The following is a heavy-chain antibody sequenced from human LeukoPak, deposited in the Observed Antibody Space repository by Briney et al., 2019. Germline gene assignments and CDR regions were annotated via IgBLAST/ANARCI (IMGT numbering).Heavy chain of an antibody. D-gene: IGHD4-23*01. Sequence: QTLSLTCAISGDSVSSNSAAWNWIRQSPSRGLEGLGRTYYRSKWYNDYAVSVKSRISINPDTSKNQLSLQLNSVNPEDKAVYYCARAPTVVTLEDWFDPWGQGTLVTVSS. J-gene: IGHJ5*02. V-gene: IGHV6-1*01. CDR3: ARAPTVVTLEDWFDP. CDR1: GDSVSSNSAA. CDR2: TYYRSKWYN.